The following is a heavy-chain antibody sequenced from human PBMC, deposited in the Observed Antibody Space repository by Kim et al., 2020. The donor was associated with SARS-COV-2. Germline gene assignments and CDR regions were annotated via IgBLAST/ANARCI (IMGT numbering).Heavy chain of an antibody. CDR2: IGPSSGST. V-gene: IGHV1-46*01. CDR3: ARKNGGSYYLDS. CDR1: GYTFTTYY. J-gene: IGHJ4*02. Sequence: ASVKVSCKASGYTFTTYYIHWVRQAPGQGLEWMGIIGPSSGSTSYAQKFQGRVTMTRDTSTSTAYMELSSLRSEDTAVYYCARKNGGSYYLDSWGQGTLVTVSS. D-gene: IGHD1-26*01.